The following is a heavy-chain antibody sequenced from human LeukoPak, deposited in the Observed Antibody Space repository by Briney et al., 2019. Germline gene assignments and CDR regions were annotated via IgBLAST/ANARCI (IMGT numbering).Heavy chain of an antibody. V-gene: IGHV3-23*01. D-gene: IGHD4-17*01. Sequence: SGGPLRLSCTASGFNFSGYAMSWVRQAPGKGLEWVSAISGSGGSTYYADSVKGRFTISRDNSKDTLYMQLNSPRAEDTAVYFCAKGQTTVMAFDVWGQGTMVSVSS. J-gene: IGHJ3*01. CDR3: AKGQTTVMAFDV. CDR1: GFNFSGYA. CDR2: ISGSGGST.